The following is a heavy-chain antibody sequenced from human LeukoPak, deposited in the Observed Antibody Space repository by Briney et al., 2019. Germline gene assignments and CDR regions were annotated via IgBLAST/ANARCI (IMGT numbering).Heavy chain of an antibody. D-gene: IGHD6-13*01. Sequence: GGSLRLSCAASGFTFSSYWMNWVRQAPGKGLEWVSTISGGGGTYYADSVKGRFTISRDNSKNTVYLQMNSLGDDDTAVYYCAKDQGAYSSSDGLDYWGQGTLVTVSS. CDR1: GFTFSSYW. J-gene: IGHJ4*02. V-gene: IGHV3-23*01. CDR3: AKDQGAYSSSDGLDY. CDR2: ISGGGGT.